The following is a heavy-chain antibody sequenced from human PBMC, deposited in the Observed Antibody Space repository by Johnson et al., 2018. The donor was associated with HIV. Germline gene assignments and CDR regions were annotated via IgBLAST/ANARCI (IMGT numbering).Heavy chain of an antibody. V-gene: IGHV3-20*04. J-gene: IGHJ3*02. CDR3: ARAGRGGWYSYGPGDAFDI. Sequence: VQLVESGGGVVRPGGSLRVSCTATGFTFDDYVVSWVRHAPGKGLEWVSSLNWKDGSTTYAASVKGRFIVSRDNGKHSLYLKMNSLRAEDTALYYCARAGRGGWYSYGPGDAFDIWGQGTMVTVSS. CDR1: GFTFDDYV. D-gene: IGHD5-18*01. CDR2: LNWKDGST.